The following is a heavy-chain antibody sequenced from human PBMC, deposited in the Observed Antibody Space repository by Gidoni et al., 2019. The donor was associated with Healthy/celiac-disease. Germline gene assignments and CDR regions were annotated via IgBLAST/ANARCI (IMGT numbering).Heavy chain of an antibody. V-gene: IGHV3-73*02. CDR1: GFTFRGSA. D-gene: IGHD3-9*01. Sequence: EVQLVESGGGLVQPGGSLKLSCAASGFTFRGSAMHWVRQASGKGLEWVGRIRRKANSYGKAYAASVKGRFTISRDDSKNTAYLQMNSLKTEDTAVYYCTGHGSYDILTGYYNYWYFDLWGRGTLVTVSS. CDR2: IRRKANSYGK. J-gene: IGHJ2*01. CDR3: TGHGSYDILTGYYNYWYFDL.